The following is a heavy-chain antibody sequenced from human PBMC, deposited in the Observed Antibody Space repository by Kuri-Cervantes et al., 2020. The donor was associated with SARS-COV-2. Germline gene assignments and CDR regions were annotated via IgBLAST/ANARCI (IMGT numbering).Heavy chain of an antibody. D-gene: IGHD1-26*01. CDR1: GFIFSKYW. J-gene: IGHJ3*02. CDR3: ARVSTWVTVGATEAFDI. Sequence: GGSLRLSCAGSGFIFSKYWMSWVRQAPGKGLEWVSSISSSSSYIYYADSVKGRFTISRDNAKNSLYLQMNSLRAEDTAVYYCARVSTWVTVGATEAFDIWGQGTMVTVSS. V-gene: IGHV3-21*01. CDR2: ISSSSSYI.